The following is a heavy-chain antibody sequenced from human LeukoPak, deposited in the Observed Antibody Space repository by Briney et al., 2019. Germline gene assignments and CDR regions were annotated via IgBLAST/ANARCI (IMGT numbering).Heavy chain of an antibody. Sequence: AGGSRRLSCEASGFTFSSYWMSWVRQAPGKGLEWVANIKQDGSEKYYVDSVKGRFTISRDNAKNSLYLQMNSLRAEDTAVYYCARSRVRPYFDYWGQGTLVTVSS. CDR1: GFTFSSYW. J-gene: IGHJ4*02. CDR2: IKQDGSEK. D-gene: IGHD1-1*01. V-gene: IGHV3-7*01. CDR3: ARSRVRPYFDY.